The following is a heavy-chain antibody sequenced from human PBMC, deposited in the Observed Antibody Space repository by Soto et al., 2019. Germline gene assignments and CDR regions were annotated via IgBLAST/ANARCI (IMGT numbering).Heavy chain of an antibody. J-gene: IGHJ6*03. CDR3: ARDGYYYYMDV. V-gene: IGHV3-66*01. CDR1: GFTVSSNY. CDR2: IYSGGST. Sequence: EVQLVESGGGLVQPGGSLRLSCAASGFTVSSNYMSWVRQAPGKGLEWVSVIYSGGSTYYADSVKGRFTISRDNSKNPLYLQMNSLRAEDTAVYYCARDGYYYYMDVWGKGTTVTVSS.